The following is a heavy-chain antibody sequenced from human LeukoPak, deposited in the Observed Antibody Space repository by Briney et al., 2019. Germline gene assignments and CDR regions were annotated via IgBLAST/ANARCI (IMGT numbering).Heavy chain of an antibody. Sequence: QPGGSLRLSCAASGFTFSSYAMSWVRQAPGKGLEWVSAISGSGGSTYYADSVKGRFTISRDNSKNTLYLQMNSLRAEDTAVYYCANHRWLQREFYYFDYWGQGTLVTVSS. V-gene: IGHV3-23*01. CDR1: GFTFSSYA. J-gene: IGHJ4*02. CDR2: ISGSGGST. CDR3: ANHRWLQREFYYFDY. D-gene: IGHD5-24*01.